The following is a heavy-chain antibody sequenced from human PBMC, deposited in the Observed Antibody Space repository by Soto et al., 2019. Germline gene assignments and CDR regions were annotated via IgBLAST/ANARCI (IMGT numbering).Heavy chain of an antibody. D-gene: IGHD3-3*01. CDR1: GFTFSSYG. Sequence: GGSLRLSCAASGFTFSSYGMHWVRQAPGKGLEWVAVISYDGSNKYYADSVKGRFTISRDNSKNTLYLQMNSLRAEDTAVYYYAKSFLEWLLVPPYYSYYGMDVWCQGTTVTVSS. CDR3: AKSFLEWLLVPPYYSYYGMDV. V-gene: IGHV3-30*18. J-gene: IGHJ6*02. CDR2: ISYDGSNK.